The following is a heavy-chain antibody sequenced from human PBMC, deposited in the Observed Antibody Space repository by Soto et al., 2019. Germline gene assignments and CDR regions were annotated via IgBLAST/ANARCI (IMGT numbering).Heavy chain of an antibody. CDR1: GFTFSSYA. Sequence: EVQLLESGGGLVQPGGSLRLSCAASGFTFSSYAMNWVRQPPGKGLEWVSVIIGSGSSTYYADSVKGRFTISRDNSKNTLYLQMNSLRAEDTAVYSCASRSSGWYFDYWGQGTLVTVSS. CDR2: IIGSGSST. D-gene: IGHD6-19*01. J-gene: IGHJ4*02. V-gene: IGHV3-23*01. CDR3: ASRSSGWYFDY.